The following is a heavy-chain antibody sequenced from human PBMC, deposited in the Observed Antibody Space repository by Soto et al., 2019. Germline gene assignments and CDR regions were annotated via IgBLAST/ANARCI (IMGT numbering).Heavy chain of an antibody. V-gene: IGHV4-39*01. D-gene: IGHD3-9*01. CDR1: DDSISSSSYY. CDR3: ASRYGPSEFDH. J-gene: IGHJ4*02. CDR2: IHGNGGT. Sequence: QLQLEESGPGLVKSSETLSLTCSVSDDSISSSSYYWGWIRQSPGEGLEWIGNIHGNGGTQYNPSLSRRVIISVDTSANQFSLRLTSVTAADTAVYYCASRYGPSEFDHWGQGSLVTVYS.